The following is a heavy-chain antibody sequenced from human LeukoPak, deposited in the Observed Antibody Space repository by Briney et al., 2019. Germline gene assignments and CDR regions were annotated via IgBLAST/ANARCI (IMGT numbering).Heavy chain of an antibody. D-gene: IGHD6-19*01. CDR3: ARGGGQWPFDY. Sequence: GGSLSLSWAASGFTFSSYAMHWVGQAPGKGLGWVAVISYDGSNKYYADSVKGRFTISRDNSKSTLYLQMNSLRAEDTAVYYCARGGGQWPFDYWGQGTLVTVSS. CDR2: ISYDGSNK. V-gene: IGHV3-30*14. J-gene: IGHJ4*02. CDR1: GFTFSSYA.